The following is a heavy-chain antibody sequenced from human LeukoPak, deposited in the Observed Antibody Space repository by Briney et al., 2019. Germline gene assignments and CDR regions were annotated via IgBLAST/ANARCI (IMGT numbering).Heavy chain of an antibody. D-gene: IGHD3-3*01. J-gene: IGHJ4*02. Sequence: GGSLRLSCAASGFTFSSYWMYWVRQAPGKGLVWVSRINSDGRSTSYADSVKGRFTISRDSAKNTLYLQMNSLRAGDTAVYYCARVTIFGVVATFDYWGQGTLVTVSS. CDR3: ARVTIFGVVATFDY. V-gene: IGHV3-74*01. CDR2: INSDGRST. CDR1: GFTFSSYW.